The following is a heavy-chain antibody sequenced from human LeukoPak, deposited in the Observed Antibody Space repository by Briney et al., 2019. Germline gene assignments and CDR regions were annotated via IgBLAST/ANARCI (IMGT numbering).Heavy chain of an antibody. J-gene: IGHJ6*03. Sequence: HPGGSLRLSCAASGFTFSSYWMSWVRQAPGKGLEWVANIKQDGSEKYYVDSVKGRFTISRDNAKNSLYLQMNSLRAEDTAVYYCAREWCMLDYYYYYMDVWGKGTTVTVSS. CDR1: GFTFSSYW. CDR2: IKQDGSEK. V-gene: IGHV3-7*01. CDR3: AREWCMLDYYYYYMDV. D-gene: IGHD2-8*01.